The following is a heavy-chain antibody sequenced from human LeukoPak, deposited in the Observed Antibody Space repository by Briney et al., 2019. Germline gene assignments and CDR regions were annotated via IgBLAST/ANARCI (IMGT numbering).Heavy chain of an antibody. J-gene: IGHJ4*02. CDR1: GYSFTTYW. V-gene: IGHV5-51*01. Sequence: GESLKISCQGSGYSFTTYWIGWVRQLPGKGLEWMGIIYPGDSDTRYSPSFQGQVTISADKSISTAYLQWSSLKASDTAMYYCARQGIAVAQFYWGQGTLDTVSS. CDR2: IYPGDSDT. CDR3: ARQGIAVAQFY. D-gene: IGHD6-19*01.